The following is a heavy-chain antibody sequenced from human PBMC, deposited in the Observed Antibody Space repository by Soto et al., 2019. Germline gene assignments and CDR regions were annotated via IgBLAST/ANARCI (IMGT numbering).Heavy chain of an antibody. J-gene: IGHJ4*02. CDR2: IWYDGSNK. V-gene: IGHV3-30*02. CDR3: PKGLTNYDILSGHEY. CDR1: GFTFSSYG. Sequence: GGSLRLSCAASGFTFSSYGMHWVRQAPGKGLEWVAVIWYDGSNKYYADSVKGRFTISRDNSKNTLYLQMNSLRAEDTAVYYCPKGLTNYDILSGHEYWGQGSLVTVSS. D-gene: IGHD3-9*01.